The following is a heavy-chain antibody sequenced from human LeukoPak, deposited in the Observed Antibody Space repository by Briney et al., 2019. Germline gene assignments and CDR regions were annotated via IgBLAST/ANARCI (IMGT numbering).Heavy chain of an antibody. J-gene: IGHJ4*02. D-gene: IGHD2-15*01. CDR3: ARGFYPGAYSGFDY. Sequence: PGGSLRPSCAASGFTFSNYWMHWVRQAPGKGLVWVSHINRDGSSTSYADSVKGRFTISRDNAKNTLYLQMNSLRVEDTAVYYCARGFYPGAYSGFDYWGQGTLVTVSS. CDR2: INRDGSST. V-gene: IGHV3-74*01. CDR1: GFTFSNYW.